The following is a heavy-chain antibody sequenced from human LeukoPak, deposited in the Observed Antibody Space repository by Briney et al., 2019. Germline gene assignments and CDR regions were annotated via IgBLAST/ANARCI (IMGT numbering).Heavy chain of an antibody. Sequence: PGGSLRLSCAASGFTFSNYGMHWVRRAPGKGLEWVAVIWYDGSEKYYADSVKGRFVASRDNSKNTLFLQMNSLRAEDTAVYYCARGSLAAAVIDYWGQGTLVTVSS. CDR2: IWYDGSEK. V-gene: IGHV3-33*08. J-gene: IGHJ4*02. CDR1: GFTFSNYG. CDR3: ARGSLAAAVIDY. D-gene: IGHD6-13*01.